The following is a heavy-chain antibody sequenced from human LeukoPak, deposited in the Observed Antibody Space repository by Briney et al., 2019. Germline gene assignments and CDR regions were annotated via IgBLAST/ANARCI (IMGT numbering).Heavy chain of an antibody. CDR2: INHSGST. J-gene: IGHJ5*02. CDR1: GGSFSGYY. Sequence: PSETLSLTCAGYGGSFSGYYWSWIRQPPGKGLEWIGEINHSGSTNYNPSLKSRVTISVDTSKNQFSLKLSSVTAADTAVYYCARGGPSITIFGVVIIPKYNWFDPWGQGTLVTVSS. D-gene: IGHD3-3*01. CDR3: ARGGPSITIFGVVIIPKYNWFDP. V-gene: IGHV4-34*01.